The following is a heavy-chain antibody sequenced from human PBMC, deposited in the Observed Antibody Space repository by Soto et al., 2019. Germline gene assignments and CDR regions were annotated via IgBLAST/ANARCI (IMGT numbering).Heavy chain of an antibody. CDR2: IYWDDDK. J-gene: IGHJ4*02. CDR3: AHLVVAGLTYDFDY. V-gene: IGHV2-5*02. CDR1: GFSLSTSAVG. Sequence: QITLKESGPTLVKPTQTLTLTCTFSGFSLSTSAVGVGWIRQPPGKALEWLAFIYWDDDKRYSPSLKSSLTITKDTSKNPLVIAMTNMDPVDTATYYCAHLVVAGLTYDFDYWGQGTLVTVSS. D-gene: IGHD2-15*01.